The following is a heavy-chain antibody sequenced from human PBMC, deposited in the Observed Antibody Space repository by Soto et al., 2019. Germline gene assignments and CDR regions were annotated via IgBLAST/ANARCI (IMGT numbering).Heavy chain of an antibody. CDR3: AARGVISFDY. J-gene: IGHJ4*02. CDR1: GLTVSSNY. V-gene: IGHV3-66*01. CDR2: MYSGGTT. D-gene: IGHD2-21*01. Sequence: EVQLVESGGGLVQPGGSLRLSCAASGLTVSSNYMSWVRQAPGKGLEWVSLMYSGGTTSYADSVKGRFTISRDNSKNTLYLQMNSLRAEDTAVYYYAARGVISFDYWGQGTLVTVSS.